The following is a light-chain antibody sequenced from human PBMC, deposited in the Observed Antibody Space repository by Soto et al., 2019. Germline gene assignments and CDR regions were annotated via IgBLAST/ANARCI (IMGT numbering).Light chain of an antibody. V-gene: IGLV2-14*01. CDR1: SSDVGGYNY. J-gene: IGLJ1*01. CDR3: SSYTSSSTLPYV. Sequence: QSVLTQPPSASGSLGQSVTISCTGTSSDVGGYNYVSWYQQHPGKAPKLMIYEVSNRPSGVSNRFSGSKSGNTASLTISGLQAEDEADYYCSSYTSSSTLPYVFGTGTKVTVL. CDR2: EVS.